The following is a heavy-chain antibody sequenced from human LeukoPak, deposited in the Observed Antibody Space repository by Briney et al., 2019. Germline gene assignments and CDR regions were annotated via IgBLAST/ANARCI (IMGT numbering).Heavy chain of an antibody. CDR3: ARDRGWIQLWFSPDY. CDR2: INPNSGGT. Sequence: ASVKVSCKASGYTFTGYYMHWVRQAPGQGLEWMGWINPNSGGTNYAQKFQGRVTMTRDTSISTAYTELSRLRSDDTAVYYCARDRGWIQLWFSPDYWGQGTLVTVSS. V-gene: IGHV1-2*02. J-gene: IGHJ4*02. CDR1: GYTFTGYY. D-gene: IGHD5-18*01.